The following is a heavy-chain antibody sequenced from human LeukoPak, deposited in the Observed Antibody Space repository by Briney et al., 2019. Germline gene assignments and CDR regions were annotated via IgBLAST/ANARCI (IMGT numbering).Heavy chain of an antibody. Sequence: SETLSLTCTVSGGSISSYYWSWIRQPPGKGLEWIGYIYYSGSTNHNPSLTSRVTISVDTSKNQFSLKLSSVTAADTAVYYCARVHYGSGIDYWGQGTLVTVSS. D-gene: IGHD3-10*01. CDR3: ARVHYGSGIDY. CDR2: IYYSGST. V-gene: IGHV4-59*01. CDR1: GGSISSYY. J-gene: IGHJ4*02.